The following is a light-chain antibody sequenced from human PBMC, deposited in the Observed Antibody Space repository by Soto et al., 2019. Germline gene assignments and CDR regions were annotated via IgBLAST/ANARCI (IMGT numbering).Light chain of an antibody. CDR2: GVS. V-gene: IGKV3-20*01. CDR3: HQYGISPPT. CDR1: QSVSGSD. J-gene: IGKJ1*01. Sequence: EVVLTQSPGTLSLSPGERATLSCRASQSVSGSDLAWYQQKPGQAPRLLISGVSNGATGTPDTFSGSGSGTDFTLAISSLEPDDFAVFYCHQYGISPPTFGPGTKVEI.